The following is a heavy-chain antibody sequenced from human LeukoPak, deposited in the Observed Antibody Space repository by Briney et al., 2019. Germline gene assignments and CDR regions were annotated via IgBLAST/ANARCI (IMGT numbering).Heavy chain of an antibody. CDR1: GFTFSSYA. CDR2: ISGSGDNT. D-gene: IGHD3-9*01. V-gene: IGHV3-23*01. CDR3: ARDYPGDWFPWEDHFDN. J-gene: IGHJ4*02. Sequence: PGGSLRLSCGASGFTFSSYAMSWVRQAPGKGLEWVSSISGSGDNTDYADSVKGRCTISRDTSKNTVYLQIKSLRAEDTAIYYCARDYPGDWFPWEDHFDNWGQGTLVTVSS.